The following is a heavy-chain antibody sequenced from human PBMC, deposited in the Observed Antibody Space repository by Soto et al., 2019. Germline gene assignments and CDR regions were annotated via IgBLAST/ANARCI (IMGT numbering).Heavy chain of an antibody. Sequence: GESLKISCKGSGCSFAGYWITWVRQKPGKGLEWMGRIDPSDSQTYYSPSFRGHVTISATKSITTVFLQWSSLRASDTAMYYCARRGSSSTLFDYWGQGTLVTVSS. CDR3: ARRGSSSTLFDY. CDR1: GCSFAGYW. J-gene: IGHJ4*02. V-gene: IGHV5-10-1*01. CDR2: IDPSDSQT. D-gene: IGHD6-6*01.